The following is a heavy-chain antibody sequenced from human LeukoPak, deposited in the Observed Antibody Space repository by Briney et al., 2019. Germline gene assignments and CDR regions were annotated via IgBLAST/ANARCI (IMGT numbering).Heavy chain of an antibody. D-gene: IGHD1-26*01. Sequence: GGSLRLSCAASGFTFSSDSMNWGRQAPGKGLEWVSSISSSSSYIYYADSVKGRFTISRDNAKNSLYLQMNSLRAEDTAVYYCARGRNPGTGSYLYYFDYWGQGTLVTVSS. V-gene: IGHV3-21*01. CDR3: ARGRNPGTGSYLYYFDY. CDR2: ISSSSSYI. CDR1: GFTFSSDS. J-gene: IGHJ4*02.